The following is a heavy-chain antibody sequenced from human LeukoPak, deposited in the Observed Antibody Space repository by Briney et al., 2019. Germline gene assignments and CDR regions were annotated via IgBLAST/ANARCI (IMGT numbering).Heavy chain of an antibody. J-gene: IGHJ4*02. V-gene: IGHV3-30*03. CDR1: GFTFSSYG. Sequence: PGGSLRLSCAASGFTFSSYGMHWVRQAPGKGLEWAAVISYDGSNKYYADSVKGRFTISRDNSKNTLYLQMNSLRAEDTAVYYCARPDCSGGSCYWVWLDYWGQGTLVTVSS. CDR3: ARPDCSGGSCYWVWLDY. D-gene: IGHD2-15*01. CDR2: ISYDGSNK.